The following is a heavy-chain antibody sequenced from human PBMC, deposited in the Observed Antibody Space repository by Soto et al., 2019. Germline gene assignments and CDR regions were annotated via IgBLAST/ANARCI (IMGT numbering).Heavy chain of an antibody. Sequence: QLQLVESGGGVVQAGRSLRLSCTTSGFTFSKFGMHWVRQAPGKGLEWVAALSYDGSEAYYGDSVRGRFTISRDNSKNTVFLEMNNLRTEDTAVYYCAKDQLRLGENLDFWGQGTLVTVSS. CDR1: GFTFSKFG. D-gene: IGHD3-16*01. V-gene: IGHV3-30*18. J-gene: IGHJ4*02. CDR2: LSYDGSEA. CDR3: AKDQLRLGENLDF.